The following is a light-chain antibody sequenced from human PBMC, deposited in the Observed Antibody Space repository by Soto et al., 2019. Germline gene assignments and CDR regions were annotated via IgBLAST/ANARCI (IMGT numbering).Light chain of an antibody. J-gene: IGKJ1*01. V-gene: IGKV1-39*01. CDR1: QSIRRY. CDR3: QQSYTTPQT. Sequence: DIQMTQSPSSLSAVVGDRVTITCRSTQSIRRYFNWYQQKPGKPPKLLIHTTSSLQSGVPSRFSGSGSGTEFTLTISNLQPEESATYYCQQSYTTPQTFGPGTTVEI. CDR2: TTS.